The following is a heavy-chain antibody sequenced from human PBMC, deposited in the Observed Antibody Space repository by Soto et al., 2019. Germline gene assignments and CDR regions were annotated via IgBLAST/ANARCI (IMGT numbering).Heavy chain of an antibody. V-gene: IGHV4-59*01. D-gene: IGHD2-15*01. CDR2: IYYSGST. Sequence: QVQLQESGPGLVKPSETLSLTCTVSGGSISSYYWSWIRQPPGKGLEWIGYIYYSGSTNHNPSLKSRVTISVDTSKNQFSLKLSSVTAADTAVYYCARSEEVVAANWFDPWGQGTLVTVSS. CDR1: GGSISSYY. CDR3: ARSEEVVAANWFDP. J-gene: IGHJ5*02.